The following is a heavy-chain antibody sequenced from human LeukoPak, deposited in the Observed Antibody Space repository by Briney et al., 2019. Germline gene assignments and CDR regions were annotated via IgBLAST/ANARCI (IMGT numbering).Heavy chain of an antibody. Sequence: SETLSLTCTVSGGSISSSSYYWGWIRQPPGTGLEWIGSTYYSGSTYYNPSLKSRVTISVDTSKNQFSLKLSSVTAADTAVYYCARHYYDSSGLDYWGQGTLVTVSS. D-gene: IGHD3-22*01. V-gene: IGHV4-39*01. CDR3: ARHYYDSSGLDY. CDR2: TYYSGST. J-gene: IGHJ4*02. CDR1: GGSISSSSYY.